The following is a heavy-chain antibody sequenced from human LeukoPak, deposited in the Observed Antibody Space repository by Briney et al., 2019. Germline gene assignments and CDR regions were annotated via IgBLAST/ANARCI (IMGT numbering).Heavy chain of an antibody. CDR2: ISSSGSTI. D-gene: IGHD3-22*01. Sequence: GGSLRLSCAASGFTLSRYSMNWVRQAPGKGLEWVSYISSSGSTIYYADSVKGRFTISRDNAKNSLYLQMNSLRAEDTAVYYCARKYYYDSSDDWGQGTLVTVSS. V-gene: IGHV3-48*04. CDR3: ARKYYYDSSDD. CDR1: GFTLSRYS. J-gene: IGHJ4*02.